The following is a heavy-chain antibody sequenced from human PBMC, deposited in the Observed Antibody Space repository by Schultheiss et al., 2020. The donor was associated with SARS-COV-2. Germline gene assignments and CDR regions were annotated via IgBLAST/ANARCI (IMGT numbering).Heavy chain of an antibody. Sequence: SQTLSLTCTVSGGSIRSGSYYWSWIRQHPGKGLEWIGYIYYSGSTNYNPSLKSRVTISVDTSKNQFSLKLSSVTAADTAVYYCARDYLTGGGMDVWGQGTTVTVSS. CDR3: ARDYLTGGGMDV. V-gene: IGHV4-61*01. D-gene: IGHD3-9*01. CDR2: IYYSGST. J-gene: IGHJ6*02. CDR1: GGSIRSGSYY.